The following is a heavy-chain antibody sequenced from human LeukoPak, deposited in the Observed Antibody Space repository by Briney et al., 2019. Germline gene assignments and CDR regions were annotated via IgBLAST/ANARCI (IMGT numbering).Heavy chain of an antibody. CDR2: ISSSSVI. CDR1: GFTFSSYA. J-gene: IGHJ4*02. D-gene: IGHD6-13*01. CDR3: ARDSRQQLPH. V-gene: IGHV3-48*01. Sequence: GGSLRLSCAASGFTFSSYAMNWIRQAPGKGLGWLSCISSSSVIYYADSVKGRFTISRDNAKNSLYLQMSSLRAEDTAVYYCARDSRQQLPHWGQGTLVTVSS.